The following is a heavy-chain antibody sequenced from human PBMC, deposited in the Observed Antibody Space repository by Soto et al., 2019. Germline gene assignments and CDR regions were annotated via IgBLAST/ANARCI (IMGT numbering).Heavy chain of an antibody. CDR2: IAYDGSNA. V-gene: IGHV3-30-3*01. CDR3: ARGDREDILVVVGARPGEYGIDI. J-gene: IGHJ6*02. D-gene: IGHD2-15*01. CDR1: GFTFRNHA. Sequence: GGSLRLSCAASGFTFRNHAMHWVRQAPGKGLECLAVIAYDGSNAFYRDSMKGRFTVSRDNSKNTLYLHMDSLRSEDTGVYYCARGDREDILVVVGARPGEYGIDIWGQGTTVTVSS.